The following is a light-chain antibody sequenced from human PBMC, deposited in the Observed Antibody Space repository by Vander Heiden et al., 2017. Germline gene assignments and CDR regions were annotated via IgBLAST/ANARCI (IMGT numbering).Light chain of an antibody. V-gene: IGKV1D-8*03. Sequence: VIWRTQYPSLLSASTGDRVSIRYRMSHGISSYLSWYQQTPRKAPKLLIYSACTFQSGVPARFSGCGSARDLTLTIPSLQSEYFATVVFQLDDSFPYTFGQGTKLEIK. J-gene: IGKJ2*01. CDR1: HGISSY. CDR3: QLDDSFPYT. CDR2: SAC.